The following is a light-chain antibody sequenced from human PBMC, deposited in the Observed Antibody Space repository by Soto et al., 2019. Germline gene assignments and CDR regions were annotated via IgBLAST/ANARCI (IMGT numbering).Light chain of an antibody. V-gene: IGLV3-21*04. CDR2: YDS. Sequence: SYELTQPPSVSVAPGKTARITCGGNNIGSKSVHWYQQKPGQAPVLVIDYDSDRPSGIPERLSGSNSGNTATLTISRVEAGDEADYYCQVWDSSSDPYVFGTGTKLTVL. J-gene: IGLJ1*01. CDR1: NIGSKS. CDR3: QVWDSSSDPYV.